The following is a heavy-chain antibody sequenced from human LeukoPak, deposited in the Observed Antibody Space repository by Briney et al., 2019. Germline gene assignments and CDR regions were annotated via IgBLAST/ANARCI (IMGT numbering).Heavy chain of an antibody. CDR3: TRRTSVLPFDY. D-gene: IGHD2-8*01. J-gene: IGHJ4*02. CDR1: GFTFSSYW. Sequence: GGSLRLSCVASGFTFSSYWMHWVRQAPGKGLVWVSRINTDGTSTTYADSVKGRFTISRDNAKNTLYLQMNSLRAEDTAVYYCTRRTSVLPFDYWGQGTLVTVSS. V-gene: IGHV3-74*01. CDR2: INTDGTST.